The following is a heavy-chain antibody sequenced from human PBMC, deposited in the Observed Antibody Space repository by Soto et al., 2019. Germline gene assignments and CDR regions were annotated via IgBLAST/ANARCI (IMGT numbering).Heavy chain of an antibody. V-gene: IGHV1-8*01. Sequence: ASVKVSCKASGYTFTSYDINWVRQATGQGLEWMGWMNPSGGNTSYAQKFQGRVTMTRNTSTSTVYMELSSLRSEDTAVYYCARDQSYVWGTLLRGNWFDPWGQGTLVTVSS. CDR2: MNPSGGNT. CDR1: GYTFTSYD. D-gene: IGHD3-16*01. J-gene: IGHJ5*02. CDR3: ARDQSYVWGTLLRGNWFDP.